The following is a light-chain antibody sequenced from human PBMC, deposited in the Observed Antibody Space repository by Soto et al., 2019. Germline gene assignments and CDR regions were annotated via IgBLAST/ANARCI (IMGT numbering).Light chain of an antibody. CDR2: EGG. CDR3: CSYAGSNTFV. Sequence: QSALTQPASVSGSPGQSITISCTGTSSDVGSYNLVSWYQLHPGKAPKLMIYEGGKRPSGVSNRFSGSKSGNTASLTISGLQAEDEADYYCCSYAGSNTFVFGGGTKLTVL. CDR1: SSDVGSYNL. V-gene: IGLV2-23*03. J-gene: IGLJ2*01.